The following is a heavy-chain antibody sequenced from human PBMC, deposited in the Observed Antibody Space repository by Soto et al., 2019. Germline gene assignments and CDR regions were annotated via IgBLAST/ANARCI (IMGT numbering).Heavy chain of an antibody. J-gene: IGHJ6*02. CDR1: Y. Sequence: YWSWIRQPPGKGLEWIGYIYYSGSTNYNPSLKSRVTLSVDTSKNQFSLKLSSVTAADTAVYYCARDPGVAARPPYYYYGMDVWGQGTTVTVSS. CDR3: ARDPGVAARPPYYYYGMDV. D-gene: IGHD6-6*01. CDR2: IYYSGST. V-gene: IGHV4-59*01.